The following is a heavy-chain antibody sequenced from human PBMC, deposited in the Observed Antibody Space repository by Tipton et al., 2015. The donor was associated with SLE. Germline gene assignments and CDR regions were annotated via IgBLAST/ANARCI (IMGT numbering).Heavy chain of an antibody. CDR1: GGSLSIHY. V-gene: IGHV4-59*08. J-gene: IGHJ5*02. CDR3: SGDSLGVDH. D-gene: IGHD3-10*01. CDR2: ISYSGVT. Sequence: TLSLTCTVSGGSLSIHYWNWIRQPPGKGLEWVGSISYSGVTKYNPSLRSRATISLDTSKDQISLELTSVTAADTAVYYCSGDSLGVDHWGQGTLVTVSS.